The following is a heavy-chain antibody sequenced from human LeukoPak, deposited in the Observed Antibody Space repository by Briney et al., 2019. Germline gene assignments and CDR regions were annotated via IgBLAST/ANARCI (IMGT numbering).Heavy chain of an antibody. Sequence: PGGSLRLSCAASGFTFSSYAMSWVRQAPGKGLEWVSAISGSGGSTYYADSVKGRFTISRDNSKNTLYLQMNSLRAEDTAVYYSAKDSGSITGTTFSYWGQGTLVTVSS. J-gene: IGHJ4*02. CDR3: AKDSGSITGTTFSY. CDR1: GFTFSSYA. V-gene: IGHV3-23*01. D-gene: IGHD1-7*01. CDR2: ISGSGGST.